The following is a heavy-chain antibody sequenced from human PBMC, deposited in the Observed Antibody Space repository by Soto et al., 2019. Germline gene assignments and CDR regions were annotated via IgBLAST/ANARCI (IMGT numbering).Heavy chain of an antibody. D-gene: IGHD6-13*01. V-gene: IGHV1-18*01. J-gene: IGHJ4*02. CDR1: GYTFTSYG. CDR3: ARSGSIAAAGTIGGY. Sequence: ASVKVSCKASGYTFTSYGISWVRQAPGQGLEWMGWISAYNGNTNYAQKLQGRVTMTTDTSTSTAYMELRSLRSDDTAVCYCARSGSIAAAGTIGGYWGQGTLVTVSS. CDR2: ISAYNGNT.